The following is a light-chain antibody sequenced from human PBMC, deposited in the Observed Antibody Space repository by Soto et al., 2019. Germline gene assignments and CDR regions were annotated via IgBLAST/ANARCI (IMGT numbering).Light chain of an antibody. Sequence: QSALTQPASVSGSPGQSITISCTGTSSDVGAYNYVSWYQQHPGKAPKVMIFDVSNRPSGISNRFSGSKSGNTASLTISGLQAEDEADYYCSSYTDSNTRVFGGGTQLTVL. CDR3: SSYTDSNTRV. J-gene: IGLJ7*01. CDR1: SSDVGAYNY. CDR2: DVS. V-gene: IGLV2-14*03.